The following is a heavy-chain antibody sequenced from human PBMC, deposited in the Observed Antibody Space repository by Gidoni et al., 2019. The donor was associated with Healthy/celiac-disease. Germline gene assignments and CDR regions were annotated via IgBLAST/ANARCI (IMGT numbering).Heavy chain of an antibody. V-gene: IGHV4-31*03. CDR2: IYYSGST. CDR1: GGSISSGGYY. J-gene: IGHJ6*02. Sequence: QVQLQESGPGLVKPSQTLSLTCTVPGGSISSGGYYWSWIRQHPGKGLEWIGYIYYSGSTYYNPSLKSRVTISVDTSKNQFSLKLSSVTAADTAVYYCARWGGGYYYYYGMDVWGQGTTVTVSS. CDR3: ARWGGGYYYYYGMDV. D-gene: IGHD3-16*01.